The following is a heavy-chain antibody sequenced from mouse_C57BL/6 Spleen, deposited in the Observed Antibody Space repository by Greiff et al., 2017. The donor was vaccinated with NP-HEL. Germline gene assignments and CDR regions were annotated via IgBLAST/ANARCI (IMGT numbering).Heavy chain of an antibody. J-gene: IGHJ3*01. CDR2: IYPRSGNN. Sequence: VQLQQSGAELARPGASVKLSCKASGYTFTSYGISWVKQRTGQGLEWIGEIYPRSGNNYYNEKFKGKAKLTADKSSSTAYIELRSLTSEDSAVYFCAREDYYGSSEGFAYWGQGTLVTVSA. CDR3: AREDYYGSSEGFAY. D-gene: IGHD1-1*01. V-gene: IGHV1-81*01. CDR1: GYTFTSYG.